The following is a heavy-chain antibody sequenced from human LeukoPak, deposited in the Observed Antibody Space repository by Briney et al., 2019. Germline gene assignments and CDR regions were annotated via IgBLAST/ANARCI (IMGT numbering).Heavy chain of an antibody. CDR1: GFTFSSYA. CDR2: ISGSGGST. J-gene: IGHJ4*02. D-gene: IGHD3-3*01. V-gene: IGHV3-23*01. Sequence: GRSLRLSCAASGFTFSSYAMHWVRQAPGKGLEWVSAISGSGGSTYYADSVKGRFTISRDNSKNTLYLQMNSLRAEDTAVYYCAKDRDYDFWSGLGYYFDYWGQGTLVAVSS. CDR3: AKDRDYDFWSGLGYYFDY.